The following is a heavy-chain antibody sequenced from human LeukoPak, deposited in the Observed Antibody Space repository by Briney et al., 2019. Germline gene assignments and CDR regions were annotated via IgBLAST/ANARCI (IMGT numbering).Heavy chain of an antibody. D-gene: IGHD2-15*01. CDR2: IYSGGKT. Sequence: GGSLRLSCTVSGFTVSSNSWSWVRQAPGKGLEWVSFIYSGGKTHSSDSVKGRFAISRDNSKNTLYLQMSSLRAEDTAIYYCARRAGEYSHPYDYWGQGTLVTVSS. V-gene: IGHV3-53*01. CDR3: ARRAGEYSHPYDY. CDR1: GFTVSSNS. J-gene: IGHJ4*02.